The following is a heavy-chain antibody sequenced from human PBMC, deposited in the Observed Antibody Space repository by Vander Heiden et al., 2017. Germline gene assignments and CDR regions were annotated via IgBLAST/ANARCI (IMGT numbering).Heavy chain of an antibody. CDR2: IYNNIDT. CDR1: GGPIADYY. J-gene: IGHJ5*02. V-gene: IGHV4-59*01. D-gene: IGHD1-1*01. CDR3: ARTGRTYFDP. Sequence: QVPLQESGPGLVKPSETLSLTCTVSGGPIADYYWSWIRQPPGKGREWIGNIYNNIDTNSAPALKSRATISTSGNQISLTLASMTTADTAVYYCARTGRTYFDPWGQGILVSVSS.